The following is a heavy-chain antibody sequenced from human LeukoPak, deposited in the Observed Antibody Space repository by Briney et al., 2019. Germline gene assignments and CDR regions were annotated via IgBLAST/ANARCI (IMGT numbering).Heavy chain of an antibody. CDR2: INPYSGGT. CDR3: ARDPRYCSGGSCYYFDY. J-gene: IGHJ4*02. V-gene: IGHV1-2*06. CDR1: GYTFTSYD. D-gene: IGHD2-15*01. Sequence: ASVKVSCKASGYTFTSYDINWVRQATGQGLEWMARINPYSGGTNYAQKFQGRVTMTRDTSISTAYMELSRLRSDDTAVYYCARDPRYCSGGSCYYFDYWGQGTLLTVSS.